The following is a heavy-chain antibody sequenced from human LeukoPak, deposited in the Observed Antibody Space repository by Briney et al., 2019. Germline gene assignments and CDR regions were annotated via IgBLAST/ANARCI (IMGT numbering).Heavy chain of an antibody. CDR1: GFTFRNYA. D-gene: IGHD3-16*01. J-gene: IGHJ4*02. CDR2: ISSRDSTT. CDR3: ANYAGVDGVDDSFEF. Sequence: PGGSLRLSCAASGFTFRNYAMSWVRQAPGKGLEWVSGISSRDSTTHYADSVQGRFTISRDNSRNTLYLQMNNLRAEDTAIYHCANYAGVDGVDDSFEFWGQGTLVTVSS. V-gene: IGHV3-23*01.